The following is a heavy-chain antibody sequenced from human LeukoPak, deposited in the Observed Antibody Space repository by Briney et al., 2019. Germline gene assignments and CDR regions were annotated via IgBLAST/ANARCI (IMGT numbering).Heavy chain of an antibody. CDR2: IYSGGST. J-gene: IGHJ4*02. Sequence: PGGSLRLSCAASGFTVSSNYMSWVRQAPGKGLEWVSVIYSGGSTYYADSVKGRFTISRDNSKNTLYLQMNSLRAEDTAVYYCARDLLGIAAAGKGVWGQGTLVTVSS. D-gene: IGHD6-13*01. CDR1: GFTVSSNY. V-gene: IGHV3-53*01. CDR3: ARDLLGIAAAGKGV.